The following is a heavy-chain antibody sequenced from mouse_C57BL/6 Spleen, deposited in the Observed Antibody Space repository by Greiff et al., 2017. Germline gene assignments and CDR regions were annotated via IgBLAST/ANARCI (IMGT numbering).Heavy chain of an antibody. CDR3: ARCYYSNFAWFAD. V-gene: IGHV1-69*01. CDR2: IDPSDSYT. D-gene: IGHD2-5*01. Sequence: QVQLKQPGAELVMPGASVKLSCKASGYTFTSYWMHWVKQRPGQGLEWIGEIDPSDSYTNYNQKFKGKSTLTVDKSSSTAYMQLSSLTAEDSAVYYCARCYYSNFAWFADWGQGTLVTVSA. J-gene: IGHJ3*01. CDR1: GYTFTSYW.